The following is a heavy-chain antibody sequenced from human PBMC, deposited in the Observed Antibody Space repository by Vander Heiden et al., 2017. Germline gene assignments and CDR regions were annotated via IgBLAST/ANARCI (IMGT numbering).Heavy chain of an antibody. D-gene: IGHD5-12*01. V-gene: IGHV3-53*01. J-gene: IGHJ4*02. CDR2: IYRDGTT. CDR3: ASGATQWTF. Sequence: EVQLVQSGGGLDQHGGCLRLSCVVSGFSVSSNYMTWIRQAPGKRLESAPVIYRDGTTYYADSVKGRFTTSRDNSKNTLFLQMDSLRAEDTALYYCASGATQWTFWGQGTLLTVSS. CDR1: GFSVSSNY.